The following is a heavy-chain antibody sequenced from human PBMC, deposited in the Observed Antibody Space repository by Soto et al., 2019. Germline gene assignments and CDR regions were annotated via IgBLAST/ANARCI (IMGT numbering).Heavy chain of an antibody. CDR2: IYSGGST. D-gene: IGHD2-8*01. V-gene: IGHV3-66*01. Sequence: EVQLVESGGGLVQPGGSLRLSCAASGFTVSSNYMSWVRQAPGKGLEWVSVIYSGGSTYYADSVKGRFTISRANSKNPLYLQMSSRRAEATAVYYWARVPVPNGILIDYWGQGTLVTVSS. CDR3: ARVPVPNGILIDY. J-gene: IGHJ4*02. CDR1: GFTVSSNY.